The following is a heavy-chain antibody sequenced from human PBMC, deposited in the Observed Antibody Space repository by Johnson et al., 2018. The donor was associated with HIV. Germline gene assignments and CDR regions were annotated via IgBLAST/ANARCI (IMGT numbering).Heavy chain of an antibody. CDR2: ISWNSDNI. J-gene: IGHJ3*02. CDR1: GFTFDDYA. Sequence: VQLVESGGGLVQPGRSLRLSCAASGFTFDDYAMHWVRQAPGKGLEWVSGISWNSDNIAYADSVKGRFTISSDNAKNSLYLQMNSLRAEDTALYYCAKVDTATNDAFDIWGQGTMVTVSS. V-gene: IGHV3-9*01. CDR3: AKVDTATNDAFDI. D-gene: IGHD5-18*01.